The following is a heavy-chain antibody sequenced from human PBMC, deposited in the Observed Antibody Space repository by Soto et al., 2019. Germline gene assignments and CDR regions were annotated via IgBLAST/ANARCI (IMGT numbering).Heavy chain of an antibody. V-gene: IGHV4-34*01. CDR1: GGSFSGYY. Sequence: QVQLQQWGAGLLKPSETLSLTCAVYGGSFSGYYWSWIRQPPGKGLEWIGEINHSGSTNSNPSLKSRVTGSRATTKKPCALRLSSGTGADTAVYYCARGPGIPLARRTRVDYWGQGTLVTVSS. CDR2: INHSGST. CDR3: ARGPGIPLARRTRVDY. D-gene: IGHD6-19*01. J-gene: IGHJ4*02.